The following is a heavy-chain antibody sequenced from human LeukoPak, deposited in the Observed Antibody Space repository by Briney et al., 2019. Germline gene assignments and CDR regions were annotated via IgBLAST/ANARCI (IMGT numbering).Heavy chain of an antibody. CDR2: VDPEDGET. CDR3: ARAIVVVPAARKGLDAFDI. Sequence: ATVKISCKVSGYTFTDYYMHWVQQAPGKGLEWMGLVDPEDGETIYAQKFQGRVTMTRDTSTSTVYMELSSLRSEDTAVYYCARAIVVVPAARKGLDAFDIWGQGTMVTVSS. D-gene: IGHD2-2*01. V-gene: IGHV1-69-2*01. J-gene: IGHJ3*02. CDR1: GYTFTDYY.